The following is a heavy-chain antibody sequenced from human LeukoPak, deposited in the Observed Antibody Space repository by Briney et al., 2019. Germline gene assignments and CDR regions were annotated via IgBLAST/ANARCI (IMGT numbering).Heavy chain of an antibody. CDR2: INWSGGTI. CDR3: ARKGSGIDY. Sequence: GGSLRLSCAASRFTLSNYAMSWVRQAPGKGLEWVSHINWSGGTIDYADSVKGRFTISRDDAKRSLYLQMNSLTAEDTALYYCARKGSGIDYWGQGALVAVSS. D-gene: IGHD2-15*01. J-gene: IGHJ4*02. V-gene: IGHV3-20*04. CDR1: RFTLSNYA.